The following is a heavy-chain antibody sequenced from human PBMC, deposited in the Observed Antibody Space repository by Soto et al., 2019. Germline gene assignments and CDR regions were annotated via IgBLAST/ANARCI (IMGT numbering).Heavy chain of an antibody. V-gene: IGHV1-3*04. Sequence: QVQLVQSGAEVKKPGASVKVSCKASGITSTTYAIHWVRQAPGQGLEWMGWINTGNGNTRYSQRFLGRVSLTTDTSASTASMDLSSLTSEDTAVYCCARAISGYVTWGQGTLITVSS. CDR3: ARAISGYVT. D-gene: IGHD5-12*01. CDR2: INTGNGNT. CDR1: GITSTTYA. J-gene: IGHJ5*02.